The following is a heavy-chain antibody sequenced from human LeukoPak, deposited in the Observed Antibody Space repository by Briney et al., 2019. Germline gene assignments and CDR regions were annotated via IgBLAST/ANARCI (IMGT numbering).Heavy chain of an antibody. CDR3: ARGRGGSYFFGRRDRYYFDY. CDR1: GGSISSGGYY. J-gene: IGHJ4*02. Sequence: SETLSLTCTVSGGSISSGGYYWSWIRQHPGKGLEWIGYIYYSGSTYHNPSLKSRVTISVDTSKNQFSLKLSSVTAADTAVYYCARGRGGSYFFGRRDRYYFDYWGQGTLVTVSS. D-gene: IGHD1-26*01. CDR2: IYYSGST. V-gene: IGHV4-31*03.